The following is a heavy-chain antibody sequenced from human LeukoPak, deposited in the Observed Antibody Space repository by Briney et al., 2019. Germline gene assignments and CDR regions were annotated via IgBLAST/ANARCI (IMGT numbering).Heavy chain of an antibody. Sequence: PGRSLRLSCAASGFTFSSYGMHWVRQAPGKGLEWVSAISGSGFTTYYADSVKGRFTISRDSSKNTLFLQMNSPRAEDTAIYYCAKDLIVAARPYCFDSWGQGTLVTVSS. V-gene: IGHV3-23*01. CDR1: GFTFSSYG. D-gene: IGHD6-13*01. J-gene: IGHJ4*02. CDR3: AKDLIVAARPYCFDS. CDR2: ISGSGFTT.